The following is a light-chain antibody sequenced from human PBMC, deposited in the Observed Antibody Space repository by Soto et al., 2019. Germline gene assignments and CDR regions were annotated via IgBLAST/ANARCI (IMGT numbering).Light chain of an antibody. Sequence: IVMSQWPYSLAVSLDERATMNCKSSRTVFYGTNKKNYLAWYQHKPGQPPKLLIYWASTRESGVPDRFSGSGSGTDFTLTINSLQAEAVAVYYCQQAYSPPPTFGGGTQVDIK. J-gene: IGKJ4*01. CDR2: WAS. V-gene: IGKV4-1*01. CDR1: RTVFYGTNKKNY. CDR3: QQAYSPPPT.